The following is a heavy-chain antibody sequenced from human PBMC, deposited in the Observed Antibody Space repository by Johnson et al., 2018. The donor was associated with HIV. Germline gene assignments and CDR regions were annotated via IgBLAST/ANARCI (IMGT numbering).Heavy chain of an antibody. CDR2: ISYDGGNK. CDR3: ARGRKDIAAVDGLDNDGFDM. J-gene: IGHJ3*02. Sequence: VQLVQSGGGVVQPGRSLRLFCAVSGFTFNTYTMHWVRQAPGKGLEWVAVISYDGGNKYYADSVKGRFTISRDTSKNTLYLQMNSLGTEDTAIYYCARGRKDIAAVDGLDNDGFDMWGQGTMVTVS. V-gene: IGHV3-30*03. CDR1: GFTFNTYT. D-gene: IGHD6-13*01.